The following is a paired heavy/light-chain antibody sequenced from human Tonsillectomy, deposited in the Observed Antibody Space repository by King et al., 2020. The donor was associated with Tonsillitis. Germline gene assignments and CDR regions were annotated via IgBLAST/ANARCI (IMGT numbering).Light chain of an antibody. CDR3: QQYNAYPLT. J-gene: IGKJ4*01. CDR2: AAS. CDR1: QGISTY. V-gene: IGKV1-16*02. Sequence: DIQMTQSPSSLSASVGDRVTITCRASQGISTYLAWFQQKPGKAPKSLIYAASSLQSGVPSKFSGSGSGTDFTLTISSLQPEDFATYYCQQYNAYPLTFGGGTKVEIK.
Heavy chain of an antibody. CDR2: TYNSGST. Sequence: QVQLQESGPGLVKPSQTLSLTCTVSGASIRSGDYYWSWIRQPPGKGLEWIGNTYNSGSTYYNPSLKSRITISVDTSKNQFSLKLSSVTAADTAVYYCAREGYYDNSDYPFPFYWGQGTLVTVSS. CDR1: GASIRSGDYY. D-gene: IGHD3-22*01. J-gene: IGHJ4*02. CDR3: AREGYYDNSDYPFPFY. V-gene: IGHV4-30-4*01.